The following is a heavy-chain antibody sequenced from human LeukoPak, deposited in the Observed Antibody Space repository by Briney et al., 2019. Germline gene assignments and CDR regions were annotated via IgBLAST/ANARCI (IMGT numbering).Heavy chain of an antibody. Sequence: SETLSLTCTVSGGSISSSSYYWGWIRQPPGKGLEWIGSIYYSGSTYYNPSLKSRVTISVDTSKNQFSLKLSSVTAAGTAVYYCARQSIVVADYWGQGTLVTVSS. CDR1: GGSISSSSYY. D-gene: IGHD3-22*01. CDR3: ARQSIVVADY. V-gene: IGHV4-39*01. CDR2: IYYSGST. J-gene: IGHJ4*02.